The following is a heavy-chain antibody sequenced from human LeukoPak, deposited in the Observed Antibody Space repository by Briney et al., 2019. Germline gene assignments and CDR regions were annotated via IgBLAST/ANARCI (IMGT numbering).Heavy chain of an antibody. CDR2: IYHRGST. V-gene: IGHV4-34*01. CDR1: GGSFSGYY. D-gene: IGHD3-10*01. CDR3: AGWFGELLSLFTY. J-gene: IGHJ4*02. Sequence: SETLSLTCAVYGGSFSGYYWSWIRQPPGKGLEWIGSIYHRGSTYYNPSLKSRVTISVDTSKNQFSLKLSSVTAADTAVYYCAGWFGELLSLFTYWGQGTLVTVSS.